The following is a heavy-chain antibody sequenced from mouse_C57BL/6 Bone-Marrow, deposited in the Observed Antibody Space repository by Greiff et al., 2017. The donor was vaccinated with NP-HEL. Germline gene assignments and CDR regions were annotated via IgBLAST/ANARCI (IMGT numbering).Heavy chain of an antibody. Sequence: EVQLQESGGDLVKPGGSLKLSCAASGFTFSSYGMSWVRQTPDKRLEWVATISSGGSYTYYPYSVKGRFTISRDNAKNTLYLQMSSLKSEDTAMYYCASPYDYDVAWFAYWGQGTLVTVSA. CDR3: ASPYDYDVAWFAY. CDR2: ISSGGSYT. V-gene: IGHV5-6*01. J-gene: IGHJ3*01. CDR1: GFTFSSYG. D-gene: IGHD2-4*01.